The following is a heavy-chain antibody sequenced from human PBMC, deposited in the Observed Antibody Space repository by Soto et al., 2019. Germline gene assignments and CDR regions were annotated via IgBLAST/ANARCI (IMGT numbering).Heavy chain of an antibody. Sequence: QVQLVQSGAEVRKPGASVKVSCKASGYTFTSFYIHWVRQAPGQGLEWMGIISPNSGNTNFAQKFQDRVTMTRDTSTSTVYMEPSSLRSEDTAVYYCARALRVTTPYFDYWGQGTLVTVSS. J-gene: IGHJ4*02. CDR1: GYTFTSFY. CDR2: ISPNSGNT. V-gene: IGHV1-46*01. D-gene: IGHD4-17*01. CDR3: ARALRVTTPYFDY.